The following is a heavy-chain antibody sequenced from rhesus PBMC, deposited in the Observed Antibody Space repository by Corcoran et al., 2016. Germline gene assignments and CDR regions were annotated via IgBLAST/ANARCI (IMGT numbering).Heavy chain of an antibody. Sequence: EVQLVESGGGLVQPVGSVRLSCAASGFTLGNNWMSWVRQAPGKGLDCVGRIKNKADGETATYAESVKGRFTLSRDDSKNMLYLQMNSLETEDTAVYYCTRSGGWYHFDSWGQGVLVTVSS. V-gene: IGHV3-16*02. CDR1: GFTLGNNW. D-gene: IGHD6-31*01. CDR2: IKNKADGETA. CDR3: TRSGGWYHFDS. J-gene: IGHJ4*01.